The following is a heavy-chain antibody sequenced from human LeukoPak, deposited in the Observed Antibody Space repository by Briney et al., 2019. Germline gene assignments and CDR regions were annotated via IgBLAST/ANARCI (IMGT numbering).Heavy chain of an antibody. J-gene: IGHJ3*02. Sequence: GGSLRLSCAASGFTVSSNYMSWVRQAPGKGLEWVSVIYSGGSTYYADSVKGRFTISRDNSKNTLYLQMNSVRAEDTAVYYCASGIYDSSGYYKGYAFDIWGQGTMVTVSS. D-gene: IGHD3-22*01. V-gene: IGHV3-66*01. CDR1: GFTVSSNY. CDR3: ASGIYDSSGYYKGYAFDI. CDR2: IYSGGST.